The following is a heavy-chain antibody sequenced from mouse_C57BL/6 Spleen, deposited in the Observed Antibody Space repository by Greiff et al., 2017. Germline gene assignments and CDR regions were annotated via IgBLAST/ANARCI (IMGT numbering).Heavy chain of an antibody. D-gene: IGHD1-3*01. CDR2: IYPSDSET. CDR1: GYTFTSYW. Sequence: VQLQQPGAELVRPGSSVKLSCKASGYTFTSYWMDWVKQRPGQGLEWIGNIYPSDSETHYNQKFKDKATLTVDKSSSTAYMQLSSLTSEDSAVYYCARSPLKRGYFDYWGQGTTLTVSS. CDR3: ARSPLKRGYFDY. V-gene: IGHV1-61*01. J-gene: IGHJ2*01.